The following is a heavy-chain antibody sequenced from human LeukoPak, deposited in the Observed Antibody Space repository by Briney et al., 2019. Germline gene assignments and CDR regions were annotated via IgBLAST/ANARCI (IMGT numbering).Heavy chain of an antibody. CDR3: ARASMVRGVTKY. CDR1: GYTFTGYY. Sequence: GASVKVSCKASGYTFTGYYMHWVRQAPGQGLEWMGWISAYNGNTNYAQKLQGRVTMTTDTSTSTAYMELRSLRSDDTAVYYCARASMVRGVTKYWGQGTLVTVSS. J-gene: IGHJ4*02. V-gene: IGHV1-18*04. D-gene: IGHD3-10*01. CDR2: ISAYNGNT.